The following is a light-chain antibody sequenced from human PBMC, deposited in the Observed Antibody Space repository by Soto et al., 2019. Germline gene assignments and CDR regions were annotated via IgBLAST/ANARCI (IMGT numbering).Light chain of an antibody. J-gene: IGKJ1*01. CDR1: QTISSW. CDR3: QHYNSYSEA. V-gene: IGKV1-5*03. Sequence: DIHMTQSPSTLSRSVGDRRTITCRASQTISSWLAWYQQKPGKAPKLLIYKASTLKSGVPSRFSGSGSRTEFTLTISSLQPDDFATYYCQHYNSYSEAFGQGTKVDIK. CDR2: KAS.